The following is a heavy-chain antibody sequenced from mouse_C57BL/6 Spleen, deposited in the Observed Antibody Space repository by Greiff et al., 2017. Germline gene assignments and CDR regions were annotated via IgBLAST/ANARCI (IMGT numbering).Heavy chain of an antibody. CDR3: ARSLNWGYFDV. Sequence: QVQLQQPGAELVRPGSSVKLSCKASGYTFTSYWMHWVKQRPIQGLEWIGNIDPSDSETHYNQKFKDKATLTVDKSSSTAYMQLSILTSEDSAVYYCARSLNWGYFDVWGTGTTVTGSS. CDR2: IDPSDSET. J-gene: IGHJ1*03. D-gene: IGHD4-1*01. V-gene: IGHV1-52*01. CDR1: GYTFTSYW.